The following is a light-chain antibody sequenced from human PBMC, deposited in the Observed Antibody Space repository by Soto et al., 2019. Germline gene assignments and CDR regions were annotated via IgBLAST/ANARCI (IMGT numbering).Light chain of an antibody. Sequence: EVVMTQSPASLSASPGERVTLSCRASQNIRSSLACYQQRPGQAPRLLIYDASTRATSIPPRCSGGGSGTEFTVTISSRQSEDFAIYYCQQYYIWPPYTFGQGTKVDIK. CDR3: QQYYIWPPYT. V-gene: IGKV3-15*01. CDR2: DAS. CDR1: QNIRSS. J-gene: IGKJ2*01.